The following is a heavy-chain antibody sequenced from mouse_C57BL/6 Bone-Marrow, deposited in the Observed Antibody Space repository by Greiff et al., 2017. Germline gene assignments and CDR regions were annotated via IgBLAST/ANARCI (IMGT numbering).Heavy chain of an antibody. CDR1: GYTFTSYW. D-gene: IGHD1-1*01. V-gene: IGHV1-64*01. J-gene: IGHJ3*01. Sequence: QVQLQQPGAELVKPGASVKLSCKASGYTFTSYWMHWVKQRPGQGLEWIGMIHPTSGSTNYNEKFKSKATLTVYKSSNTAYMQLSSLTFKDSAVYFYASQNYYGSSPWGQGTLVTVSA. CDR3: ASQNYYGSSP. CDR2: IHPTSGST.